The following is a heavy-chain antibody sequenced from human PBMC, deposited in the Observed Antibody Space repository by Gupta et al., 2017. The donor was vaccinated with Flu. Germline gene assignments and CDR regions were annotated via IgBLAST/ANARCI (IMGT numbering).Heavy chain of an antibody. CDR2: INPNNGVT. V-gene: IGHV1-2*02. D-gene: IGHD3-3*01. CDR1: GYTFTGYY. Sequence: QVQLVQPGAEVKKPGASVKVSCKASGYTFTGYYIHWVRQAPGQGLEWMAWINPNNGVTNYAPNFQGRVTMTRDTSVNTAYMELSRLTSDDTAVYYCARAYSAFDFWNDNWGQGALLTVSS. CDR3: ARAYSAFDFWNDN. J-gene: IGHJ4*02.